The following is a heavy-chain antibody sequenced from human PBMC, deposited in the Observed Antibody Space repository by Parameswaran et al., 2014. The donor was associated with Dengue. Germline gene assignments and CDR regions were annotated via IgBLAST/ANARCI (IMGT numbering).Heavy chain of an antibody. CDR3: ARGSITLHRGLRADFYYYAMHD. V-gene: IGHV1-69*06. CDR2: IIPIYQTT. J-gene: IGHJ6*02. D-gene: IGHD3-10*01. Sequence: WVRQAPGQGLEWMAGIIPIYQTTNYAQKFQGRVTITADISTTTAYMELSSLESGDTAVYYCARGSITLHRGLRADFYYYAMHDWGQGTTVTVSS.